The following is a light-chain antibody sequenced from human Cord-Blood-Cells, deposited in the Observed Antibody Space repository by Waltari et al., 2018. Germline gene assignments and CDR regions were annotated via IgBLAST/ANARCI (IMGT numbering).Light chain of an antibody. V-gene: IGKV1-39*01. Sequence: DIQLTQSPPSLSASVGDRVTITCRASQRISSYLNWYQQKPGKAPKLLIYAASSLQSGVPSRFSGSGSGTDFTLTISSLQPEDFATYYCQQSYSTPPITFGGGTKVEIK. CDR3: QQSYSTPPIT. J-gene: IGKJ4*01. CDR1: QRISSY. CDR2: AAS.